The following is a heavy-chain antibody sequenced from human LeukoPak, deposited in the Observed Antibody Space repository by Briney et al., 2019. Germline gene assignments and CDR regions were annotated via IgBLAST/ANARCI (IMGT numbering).Heavy chain of an antibody. CDR1: GFTFYDYA. CDR2: ISGDGGST. V-gene: IGHV3-43*02. J-gene: IGHJ4*02. Sequence: GGSLRLSCAASGFTFYDYAMHWLRHAPGKGLEWVSLISGDGGSTYYADSVKGRFTISRDNSKNSLYLQINSLRAEDTAFSSCARDGVGPFDYLGQGTLVTVPS. CDR3: ARDGVGPFDY.